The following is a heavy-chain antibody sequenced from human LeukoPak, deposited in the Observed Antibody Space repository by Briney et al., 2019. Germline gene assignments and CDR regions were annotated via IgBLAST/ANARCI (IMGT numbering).Heavy chain of an antibody. CDR2: IYPGDSDT. J-gene: IGHJ3*02. Sequence: GESLKISCKGSGYSLTSYWIGWVRQKPGKGLEWMGIIYPGDSDTRYSPSFQGQVTISADKSISTAYLQWSSLKASDTAMYYCARRYCGGDCYSDDAFDIWGQGTMVTVSS. V-gene: IGHV5-51*01. D-gene: IGHD2-21*02. CDR3: ARRYCGGDCYSDDAFDI. CDR1: GYSLTSYW.